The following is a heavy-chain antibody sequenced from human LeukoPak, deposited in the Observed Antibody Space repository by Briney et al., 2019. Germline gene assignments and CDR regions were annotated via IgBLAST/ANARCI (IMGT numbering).Heavy chain of an antibody. D-gene: IGHD6-19*01. CDR1: GFTFSGYP. CDR3: AKGSIAVAGKLDY. CDR2: ISNAGSDK. J-gene: IGHJ4*02. V-gene: IGHV3-30-3*01. Sequence: GGSLRLSCAASGFTFSGYPMHWVRQTPGKGLEWVAVISNAGSDKHYADPVKGRFTISRDNSENTLYLQMNSLRVEDTALYYCAKGSIAVAGKLDYWGQGTLVTVSS.